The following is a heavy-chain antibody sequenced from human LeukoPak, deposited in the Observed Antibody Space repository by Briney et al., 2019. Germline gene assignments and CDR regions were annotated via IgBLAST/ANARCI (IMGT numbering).Heavy chain of an antibody. D-gene: IGHD3-10*01. V-gene: IGHV3-23*01. CDR2: ISGSGGST. J-gene: IGHJ4*02. Sequence: PGGSLRLSCAASGFTFSSYAMSWVRQAPGKGLEWVSSISGSGGSTFYADSVKGRFTISRDNSKNTLYLQMNSLRAEDTAIYYCSKDRTTSGGAEGYWGQGTLVTVSA. CDR1: GFTFSSYA. CDR3: SKDRTTSGGAEGY.